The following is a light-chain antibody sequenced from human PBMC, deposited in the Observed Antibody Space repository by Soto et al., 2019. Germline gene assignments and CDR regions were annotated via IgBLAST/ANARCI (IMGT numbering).Light chain of an antibody. V-gene: IGLV1-51*01. CDR2: GNN. J-gene: IGLJ2*01. Sequence: QSVLTQPPSVSAAPGQKVTISCSGSSSNIVSWYQQLPGTAPKLLIYGNNKRPSGIPDRFSGSKSGTSATLGITGLQTGDEADYYCGTWDTRLSVVVFGGGTQLTVL. CDR3: GTWDTRLSVVV. CDR1: SSNI.